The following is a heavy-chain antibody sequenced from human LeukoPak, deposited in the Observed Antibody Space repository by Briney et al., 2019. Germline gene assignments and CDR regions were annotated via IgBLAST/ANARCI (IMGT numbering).Heavy chain of an antibody. J-gene: IGHJ5*02. Sequence: GASVKVSCKASGYTFTGYYMHWVRQAAGQGLEWMGWINPNSGGTNYAQKFQGRVTMTRDTSISTAYMELSRLRSDDTAVYYCARDYDILTGYSNWFDPWGQGTLVTVSS. CDR2: INPNSGGT. D-gene: IGHD3-9*01. V-gene: IGHV1-2*02. CDR1: GYTFTGYY. CDR3: ARDYDILTGYSNWFDP.